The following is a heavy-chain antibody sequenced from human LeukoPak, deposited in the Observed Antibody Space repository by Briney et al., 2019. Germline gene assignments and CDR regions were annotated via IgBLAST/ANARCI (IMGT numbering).Heavy chain of an antibody. Sequence: GESLKISCKGSGYSFTSYWIGWVRQMPGKGLKWMGIIYPGDSDTRYSPSFQGQVTISADKSISTAYLQWSSLKASDTALYYCARPHRGTTNQFDYWGQGTLVTVSS. CDR2: IYPGDSDT. CDR1: GYSFTSYW. J-gene: IGHJ4*02. D-gene: IGHD3-16*01. CDR3: ARPHRGTTNQFDY. V-gene: IGHV5-51*01.